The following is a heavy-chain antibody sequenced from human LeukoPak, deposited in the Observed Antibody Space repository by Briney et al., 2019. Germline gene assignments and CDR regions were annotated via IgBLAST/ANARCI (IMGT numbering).Heavy chain of an antibody. V-gene: IGHV4-4*07. CDR1: GGSISSYY. CDR2: IYTSGST. D-gene: IGHD6-13*01. CDR3: ARECSSSWHMYEGWFDP. Sequence: SETLSLTCTVSGGSISSYYWSWIRQPAGKGLEWIGGIYTSGSTNYNPSLKSRVTISVDTSKNQFSPKLSSVTAAQTAEYYSARECSSSWHMYEGWFDPWGQGTLVTVSS. J-gene: IGHJ5*02.